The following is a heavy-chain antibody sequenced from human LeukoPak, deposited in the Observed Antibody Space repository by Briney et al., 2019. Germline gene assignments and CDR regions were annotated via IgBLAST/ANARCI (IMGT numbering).Heavy chain of an antibody. J-gene: IGHJ5*02. CDR1: GGSISSYY. CDR2: IYYSGST. CDR3: ARVRNNWNYNWFDP. Sequence: SETLSLTCTASGGSISSYYWSWIRQPPGKGLEWIGYIYYSGSTNYNPSLKSRVTISVDTSKNQFSLKLSSVTAADTAVYYCARVRNNWNYNWFDPWGQGTLVTVSS. D-gene: IGHD1-7*01. V-gene: IGHV4-59*01.